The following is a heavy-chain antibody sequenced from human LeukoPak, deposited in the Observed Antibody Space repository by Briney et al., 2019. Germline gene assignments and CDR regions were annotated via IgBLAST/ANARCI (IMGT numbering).Heavy chain of an antibody. D-gene: IGHD2-8*02. CDR2: IYSSGNT. Sequence: SETLSLTCTVSGGSISGWYWSWIRQPPGKGLEWIGRIYSSGNTNYSPSFKSRVTISADSSMNQFSLKLSSVTAADTAVYYCARDHPTPNTGYMDVWGKGTTVTVSS. CDR3: ARDHPTPNTGYMDV. J-gene: IGHJ6*03. V-gene: IGHV4-4*08. CDR1: GGSISGWY.